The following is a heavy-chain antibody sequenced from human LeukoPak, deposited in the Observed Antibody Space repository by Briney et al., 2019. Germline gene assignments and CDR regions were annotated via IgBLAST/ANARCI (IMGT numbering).Heavy chain of an antibody. CDR1: GYTFTDYY. Sequence: ASVKVSCEASGYTFTDYYIHWVRQAPGQGLEWMGWINPADGGTKFAQNFQVRVTMTSDTSISTAYMELSSLRSDDTAVYYCAREKIGSGYDQDLDYWGQGTMVTVSS. D-gene: IGHD5-12*01. V-gene: IGHV1-2*02. CDR2: INPADGGT. CDR3: AREKIGSGYDQDLDY. J-gene: IGHJ4*02.